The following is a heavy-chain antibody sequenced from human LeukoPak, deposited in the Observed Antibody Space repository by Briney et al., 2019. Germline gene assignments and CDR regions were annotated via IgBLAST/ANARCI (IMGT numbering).Heavy chain of an antibody. CDR3: ARDDSYGLNYFDY. D-gene: IGHD5-18*01. Sequence: ASVNVSCRTSGYTFTGYYLHWVRQAPGQGLEWMGWINPNSGGTNYAQRFQGRVTMTRDTSISTAYMEMRWLRSDDTAVYYCARDDSYGLNYFDYWGQGTLVTVSS. CDR2: INPNSGGT. V-gene: IGHV1-2*02. J-gene: IGHJ4*02. CDR1: GYTFTGYY.